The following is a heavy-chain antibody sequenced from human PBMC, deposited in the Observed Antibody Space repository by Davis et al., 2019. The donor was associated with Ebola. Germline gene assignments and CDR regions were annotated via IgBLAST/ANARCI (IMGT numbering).Heavy chain of an antibody. CDR1: GFTFRNYA. J-gene: IGHJ4*02. D-gene: IGHD2-8*01. CDR2: VSHSEREK. CDR3: AKDHTKYADHYYFDS. V-gene: IGHV3-30*04. Sequence: PGGSLRLSCAASGFTFRNYAMHWVRQAPGKGLEWVAVVSHSEREKFYADSVKGRFTISRDNSENTLYLQMNSLGAEDTAIYYCAKDHTKYADHYYFDSWGQGTLVTVSS.